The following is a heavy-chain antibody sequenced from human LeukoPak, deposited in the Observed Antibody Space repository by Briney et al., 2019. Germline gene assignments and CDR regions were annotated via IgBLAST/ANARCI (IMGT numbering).Heavy chain of an antibody. J-gene: IGHJ1*01. V-gene: IGHV3-30*02. D-gene: IGHD6-25*01. CDR1: GFTFSAYG. Sequence: GGSRRLPCAASGFTFSAYGMHGCRRSPGKARSGVAFIRYDGRNKYYADSVKGRFTISRDNSKNTLYLHMNSLRGEDTAVYYCAKDSGCCTVADYFHHWGQGTLVTVSS. CDR3: AKDSGCCTVADYFHH. CDR2: IRYDGRNK.